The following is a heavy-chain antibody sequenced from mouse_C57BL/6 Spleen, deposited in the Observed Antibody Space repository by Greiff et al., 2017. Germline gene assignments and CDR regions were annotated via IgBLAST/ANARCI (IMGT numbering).Heavy chain of an antibody. CDR2: ISNGGGST. D-gene: IGHD1-1*01. J-gene: IGHJ4*01. Sequence: EVQLQQSGGGLVQPGGSLKLSCAASGFTFSDYYMYWVRQTPEKRLEWVAYISNGGGSTYYPDTVKGRFTISRDNAKNTLYLQKSRLKSEHTAMNYGASEEITSVIEDAMDYWGQGTSVTVSS. CDR1: GFTFSDYY. CDR3: ASEEITSVIEDAMDY. V-gene: IGHV5-12*01.